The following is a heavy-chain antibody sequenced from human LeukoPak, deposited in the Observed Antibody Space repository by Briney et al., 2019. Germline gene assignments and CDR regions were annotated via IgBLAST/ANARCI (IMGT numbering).Heavy chain of an antibody. Sequence: ASVKVSRKASGYTFTGYYMHWVRQAPGQGLEWMGWINPNSGGTNYAQKFQGRVTMTRDTSISTAYMELSRLRSDDTAVYYCARARGQQLVRVNFDYWGQGTLVTVSS. CDR1: GYTFTGYY. D-gene: IGHD6-13*01. CDR3: ARARGQQLVRVNFDY. J-gene: IGHJ4*02. V-gene: IGHV1-2*02. CDR2: INPNSGGT.